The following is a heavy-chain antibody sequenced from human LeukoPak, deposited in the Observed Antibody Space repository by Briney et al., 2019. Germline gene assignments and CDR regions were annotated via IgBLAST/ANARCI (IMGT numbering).Heavy chain of an antibody. CDR3: ARAPSSTSPRGYYYMDV. J-gene: IGHJ6*03. CDR1: GGSISSYY. V-gene: IGHV4-4*07. D-gene: IGHD2-2*01. Sequence: SETLSLTCTVSGGSISSYYWSWIRQPAGKGLEWIGRIYTRGSTNYNPSLKSRVTMSVDTSKNQFSLKLSSVTAADTAVYYCARAPSSTSPRGYYYMDVWGKGTTVTVSS. CDR2: IYTRGST.